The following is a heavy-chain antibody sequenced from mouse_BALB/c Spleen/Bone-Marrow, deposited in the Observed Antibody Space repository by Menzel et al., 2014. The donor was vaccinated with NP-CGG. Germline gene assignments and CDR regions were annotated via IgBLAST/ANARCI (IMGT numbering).Heavy chain of an antibody. CDR2: VSPGDGDT. V-gene: IGHV1-80*01. Sequence: VKLQESGAELVRPGSSVKISCQASGYAFSTYWMNWVKQRPGQGLEWIGQVSPGDGDTNYNGKFRGKATLTAGKSSSTAYIQLSSLTSEDSAVYFCARVYYGNLDHRGQGTTLTVSS. D-gene: IGHD2-1*01. J-gene: IGHJ2*01. CDR3: ARVYYGNLDH. CDR1: GYAFSTYW.